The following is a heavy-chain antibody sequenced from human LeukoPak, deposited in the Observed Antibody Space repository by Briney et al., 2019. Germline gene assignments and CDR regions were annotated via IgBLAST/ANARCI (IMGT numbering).Heavy chain of an antibody. Sequence: SETLSLTCTVSGGSISSGSYYWSWIRQPAGTGLEWIGRIYTSGSTNYNPSLKSRVTISVDTSDNQFSLKLSSVTAADTAVYYCARVLSYSYGPPPNFDFWGQGILVTVSS. CDR1: GGSISSGSYY. V-gene: IGHV4-61*02. CDR2: IYTSGST. CDR3: ARVLSYSYGPPPNFDF. J-gene: IGHJ4*02. D-gene: IGHD5-18*01.